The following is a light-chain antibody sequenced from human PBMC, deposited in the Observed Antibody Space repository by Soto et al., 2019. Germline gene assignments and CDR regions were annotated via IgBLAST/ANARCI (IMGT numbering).Light chain of an antibody. V-gene: IGLV2-11*01. CDR2: DVT. CDR1: SSDVGGYNC. Sequence: QSVLTQPRSVSGSPGQSVTISCTGTSSDVGGYNCVSWYQQHPGKAPQLIISDVTQRPSGVPNRFSGSKSGNTASLSISGLQADDEADYYCCSHSASYTFVFGTGTKVTVL. CDR3: CSHSASYTFV. J-gene: IGLJ1*01.